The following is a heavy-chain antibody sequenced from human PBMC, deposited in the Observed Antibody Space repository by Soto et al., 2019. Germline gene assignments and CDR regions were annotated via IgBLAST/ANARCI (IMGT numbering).Heavy chain of an antibody. CDR1: GYGFTTYG. V-gene: IGHV1-18*01. Sequence: QVHLVQSGAEVEKPGASVKVSCKGSGYGFTTYGITWVRQAPGQGLEWMAWIRAHNGNTNYAHKLQGIATGTNAPSTRTAYMELRGLRADDTAVYYCAGGRYGDYWGQGALVTVSS. D-gene: IGHD1-1*01. J-gene: IGHJ4*02. CDR2: IRAHNGNT. CDR3: AGGRYGDY.